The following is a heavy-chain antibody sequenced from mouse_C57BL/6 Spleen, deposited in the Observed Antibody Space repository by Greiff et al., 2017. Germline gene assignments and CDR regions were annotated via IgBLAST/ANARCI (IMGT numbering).Heavy chain of an antibody. CDR2: IRLKSDNYAT. Sequence: DVKVEESGGGLVQPGGSMKLSCVASGFTFSNYWMHWVRQSPEKGLEWVAQIRLKSDNYATHYAESVKGRFTISRDDSKSSVYLQMSNLRAEDTGIYYCTGEAGPFAYWGQGTLVTVSA. CDR1: GFTFSNYW. CDR3: TGEAGPFAY. V-gene: IGHV6-3*01. J-gene: IGHJ3*01.